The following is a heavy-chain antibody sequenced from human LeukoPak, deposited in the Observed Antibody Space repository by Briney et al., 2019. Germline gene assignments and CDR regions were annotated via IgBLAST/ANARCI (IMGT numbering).Heavy chain of an antibody. Sequence: GASEKVSCKASGHTFTSYGISWVRQAPGQGLEWMGWISAYNGNTNYAQKLQGRVTMTTDTSTSTAYMELRSLRSDDTAVYYCARDYIGFGSYAWGRLRGFHYWVQGTLVTVSS. CDR2: ISAYNGNT. CDR1: GHTFTSYG. V-gene: IGHV1-18*01. CDR3: ARDYIGFGSYAWGRLRGFHY. J-gene: IGHJ4*02. D-gene: IGHD3-10*01.